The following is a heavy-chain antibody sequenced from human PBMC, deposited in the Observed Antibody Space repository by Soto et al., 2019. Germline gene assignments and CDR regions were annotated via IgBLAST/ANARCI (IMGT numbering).Heavy chain of an antibody. V-gene: IGHV4-34*01. CDR2: INHSGST. Sequence: QVQLQQWGAGLLKPSETLSLTCAVYGGSFSGYYWSWIRQPPGKGLDWIGEINHSGSTNYNTSLKSRVTISVATAKNQFSLKLSSVTAEDTDVYYCARDLCSSTSCYRRSFDYWGHGNLVTVSS. D-gene: IGHD2-2*01. J-gene: IGHJ4*03. CDR3: ARDLCSSTSCYRRSFDY. CDR1: GGSFSGYY.